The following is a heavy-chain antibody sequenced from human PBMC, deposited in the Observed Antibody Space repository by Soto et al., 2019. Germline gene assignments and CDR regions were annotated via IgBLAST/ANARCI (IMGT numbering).Heavy chain of an antibody. CDR1: GGSMSGYY. Sequence: QVQLQESGPGLVKPSETLSLTCTVSGGSMSGYYWSWIRQSAGKGLEWIGRVYTSETTYYNPSLKRPVTMSLDTSKNQFSVTLYSLTAADTAVYYCAGNIAAAGRRYYGMDVWGQGTTVTVSS. V-gene: IGHV4-4*07. CDR2: VYTSETT. CDR3: AGNIAAAGRRYYGMDV. D-gene: IGHD6-13*01. J-gene: IGHJ6*02.